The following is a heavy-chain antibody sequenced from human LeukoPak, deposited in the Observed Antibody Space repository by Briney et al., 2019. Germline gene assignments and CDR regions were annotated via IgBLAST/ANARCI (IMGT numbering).Heavy chain of an antibody. J-gene: IGHJ4*02. Sequence: AASVKVSCKPSGYSFTGYYMHWVRQAPGQGLELMGWINPNSGGTNYAQKFQDRVTMTRDTSISTAYMELSRLRSDDTAEYYCARDLEVRGVLYYFDYWGQGTLVTVSS. CDR2: INPNSGGT. D-gene: IGHD3-10*01. CDR1: GYSFTGYY. CDR3: ARDLEVRGVLYYFDY. V-gene: IGHV1-2*02.